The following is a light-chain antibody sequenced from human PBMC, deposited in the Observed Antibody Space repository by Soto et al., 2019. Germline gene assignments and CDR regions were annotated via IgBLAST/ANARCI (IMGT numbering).Light chain of an antibody. Sequence: QSALTQPASVSGSPGQSITISCTGTSSDVGGYNYVSWYQQHPGKAPKLMIYDVSNRPSGVSNRFSGSKSGNTASLTISGLQAEDEADYYCSSYTSSSTVFGTGTKLTDL. CDR3: SSYTSSSTV. V-gene: IGLV2-14*01. CDR1: SSDVGGYNY. J-gene: IGLJ1*01. CDR2: DVS.